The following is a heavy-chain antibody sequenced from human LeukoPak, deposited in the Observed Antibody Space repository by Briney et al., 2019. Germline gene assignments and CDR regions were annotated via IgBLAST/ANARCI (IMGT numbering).Heavy chain of an antibody. V-gene: IGHV3-64*01. Sequence: PGGSLRLSCGASGFTLRTSAMFWVRQAPGKGLEYVSSISGDGGTISYANSVRARFTVSRDNSKNRLFLQMGSLRPDDTAVYYCARGRQDYNNGFDPWGQGTLVTVSP. CDR2: ISGDGGTI. CDR3: ARGRQDYNNGFDP. D-gene: IGHD4-11*01. CDR1: GFTLRTSA. J-gene: IGHJ5*02.